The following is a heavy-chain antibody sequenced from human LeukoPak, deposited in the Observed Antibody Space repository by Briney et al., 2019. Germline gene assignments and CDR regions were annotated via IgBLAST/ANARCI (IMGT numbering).Heavy chain of an antibody. CDR2: IRSKAYGGTT. D-gene: IGHD2-2*01. J-gene: IGHJ6*02. Sequence: PGGSLRLSCTASGFTFGDYAMSWVRQAPGKGLEWVGFIRSKAYGGTTEYAASVKGRFTISRDDSKSIAYLQMNSLKTEDTAVYYCARFAPRTSWGGPYGMDVWGQGTTVTVSS. CDR1: GFTFGDYA. V-gene: IGHV3-49*04. CDR3: ARFAPRTSWGGPYGMDV.